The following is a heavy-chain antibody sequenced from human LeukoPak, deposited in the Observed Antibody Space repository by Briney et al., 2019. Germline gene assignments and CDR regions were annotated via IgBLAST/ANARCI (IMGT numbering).Heavy chain of an antibody. J-gene: IGHJ4*02. Sequence: SETLSLTCTLSGGSLSSYYWSWVRQPPGKGLEWIGYIYYSGSTNYNPSLKSRVTISVDTSKNQFSLKLSSVTAADTAVYYCASLVHSSGYPFEGWGQGTLVS. CDR3: ASLVHSSGYPFEG. V-gene: IGHV4-59*01. CDR2: IYYSGST. D-gene: IGHD3-22*01. CDR1: GGSLSSYY.